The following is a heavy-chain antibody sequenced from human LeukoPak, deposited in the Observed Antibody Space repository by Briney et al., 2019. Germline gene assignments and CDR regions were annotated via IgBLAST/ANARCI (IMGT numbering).Heavy chain of an antibody. Sequence: ASVKVSCKAYGYTFTDYYMHWVRQAPGQGLEWMGWINPNSGGTNYAQKFQGRVPMTRDTSISTAYMELSRLRSDDTAVYYCAREGPIVGATHLVDYWGQGTLVTVSS. CDR3: AREGPIVGATHLVDY. CDR2: INPNSGGT. CDR1: GYTFTDYY. J-gene: IGHJ4*02. V-gene: IGHV1-2*02. D-gene: IGHD1-26*01.